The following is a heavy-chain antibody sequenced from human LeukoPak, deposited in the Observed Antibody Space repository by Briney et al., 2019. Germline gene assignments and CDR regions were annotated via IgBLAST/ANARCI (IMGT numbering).Heavy chain of an antibody. CDR3: AGGSGYRIDY. CDR2: IIPIFGTA. J-gene: IGHJ4*02. V-gene: IGHV1-69*06. Sequence: SVTVSFTGSGGTFISYAISWVRQAPGQGVEWMGGIIPIFGTANYAQKFQGRVTITADTSTSTAYMELSSLRSEDTAVYYCAGGSGYRIDYWGQGTLVTVSS. D-gene: IGHD3-3*01. CDR1: GGTFISYA.